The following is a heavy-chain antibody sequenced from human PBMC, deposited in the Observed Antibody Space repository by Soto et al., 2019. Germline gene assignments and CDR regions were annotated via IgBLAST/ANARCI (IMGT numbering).Heavy chain of an antibody. CDR3: ARSIVVVTALDY. J-gene: IGHJ4*02. V-gene: IGHV6-1*01. CDR1: GDSVSSNSAA. Sequence: SQTLLLTCAISGDSVSSNSAAWNWIRQSPSRGLEWLGRTYYRSKWSYNYAVSVKSRITINPDTSASTAYMELSSLRSEDTAVYYCARSIVVVTALDYWGQGTLVTVSS. D-gene: IGHD2-21*02. CDR2: TYYRSKWSY.